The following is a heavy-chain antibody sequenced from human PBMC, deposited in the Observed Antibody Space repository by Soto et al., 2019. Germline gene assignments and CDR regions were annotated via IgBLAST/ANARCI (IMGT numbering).Heavy chain of an antibody. CDR2: IIPFFGTK. CDR3: ANYSGHSWLGP. D-gene: IGHD6-19*01. Sequence: VSSVQVSCTASGGGFGSHSISWVRQSPGQGLEWMGGIIPFFGTKYYAQKFRGRVTITAGESTSTVYMELNGLRSDDTAIYYCANYSGHSWLGPWGKGTWVTVSS. CDR1: GGGFGSHS. V-gene: IGHV1-69*01. J-gene: IGHJ5*02.